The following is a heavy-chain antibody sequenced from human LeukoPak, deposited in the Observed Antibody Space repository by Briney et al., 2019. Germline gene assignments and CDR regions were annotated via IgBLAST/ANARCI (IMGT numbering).Heavy chain of an antibody. Sequence: KPSETLSLTCTVSGGSISSSSYYWGWIRQPPGKGLEWIGSIYYSGSTYYNPSLKSRVTISVDTSKNQFSLKLSSVTAADTAVYYCARDHRVRDYYYGMDVWGQGTTVTVSS. V-gene: IGHV4-39*07. CDR2: IYYSGST. CDR1: GGSISSSSYY. CDR3: ARDHRVRDYYYGMDV. J-gene: IGHJ6*02. D-gene: IGHD6-6*01.